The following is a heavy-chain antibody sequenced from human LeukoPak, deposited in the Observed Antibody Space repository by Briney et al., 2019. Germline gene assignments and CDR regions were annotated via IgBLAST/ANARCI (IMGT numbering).Heavy chain of an antibody. Sequence: ASVKVSCKASGYTFTSYGISWVRQAPGQGLEWMGWISGYNGNTNYAQKFQGRVTMTTDTCTNTAYMELRSLRSDDTAVYYCTREATGYSWFDPWGQGTLVTVSS. CDR1: GYTFTSYG. V-gene: IGHV1-18*01. J-gene: IGHJ5*02. CDR2: ISGYNGNT. CDR3: TREATGYSWFDP. D-gene: IGHD3-9*01.